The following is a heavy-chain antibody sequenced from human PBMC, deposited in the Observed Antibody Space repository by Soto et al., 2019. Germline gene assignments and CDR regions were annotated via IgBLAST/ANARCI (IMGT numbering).Heavy chain of an antibody. J-gene: IGHJ4*02. CDR3: ARGLRAFEWRFPFGY. Sequence: HPAEALRLSCAASGFTFKDYAMHSVRQAPVAGLEGVAVISYDGSIEFYADSVKGRFTLSRDDIKNTLFVQMARLRVEDTAVYYCARGLRAFEWRFPFGYWGQGT. CDR1: GFTFKDYA. CDR2: ISYDGSIE. V-gene: IGHV3-30-3*01. D-gene: IGHD3-16*01.